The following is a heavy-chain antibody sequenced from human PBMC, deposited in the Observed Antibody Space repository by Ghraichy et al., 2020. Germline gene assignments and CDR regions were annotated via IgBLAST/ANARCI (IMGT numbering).Heavy chain of an antibody. V-gene: IGHV3-23*01. J-gene: IGHJ4*02. D-gene: IGHD3-22*01. Sequence: GGSLRLSCAASGFTFSSYAMSWVRQAPGKGLEWVSAISGSGGSTYHADSVKDRFTISRDNSNNTLYLQMNSLRAEDTAVYYCAKDGSYDSSGYYAYVYYFESWGPGTLVTVSS. CDR2: ISGSGGST. CDR3: AKDGSYDSSGYYAYVYYFES. CDR1: GFTFSSYA.